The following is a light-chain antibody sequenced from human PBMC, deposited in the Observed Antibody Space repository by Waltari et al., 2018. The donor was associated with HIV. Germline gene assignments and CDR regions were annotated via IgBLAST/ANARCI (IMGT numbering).Light chain of an antibody. CDR1: QSISSW. J-gene: IGKJ1*01. V-gene: IGKV1-5*03. CDR3: QHYNSYPWT. Sequence: DIQMTQSPSTLSASVGDRVTITCRASQSISSWLAWYQQKPGKAPKLLIYKASSLESGVPSRFSGSASGTEFTLTISSLQPDDFATYYCQHYNSYPWTFGQGTKVEIK. CDR2: KAS.